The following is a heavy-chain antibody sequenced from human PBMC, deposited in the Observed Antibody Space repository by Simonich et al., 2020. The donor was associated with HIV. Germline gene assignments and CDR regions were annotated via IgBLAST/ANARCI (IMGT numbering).Heavy chain of an antibody. V-gene: IGHV1-18*01. CDR2: IRVYKGNR. Sequence: QVNLVQSGAGVRKPGASVKVSCKASGYTFRSYGISWRRQAPGQGLEWMGWIRVYKGNRNYAQKLQGRVTMTTDTSTSTAYMELRSLRSDDTAVYYCARDEGSYPAFDYWGQGTLVTVSS. D-gene: IGHD1-26*01. CDR3: ARDEGSYPAFDY. CDR1: GYTFRSYG. J-gene: IGHJ4*02.